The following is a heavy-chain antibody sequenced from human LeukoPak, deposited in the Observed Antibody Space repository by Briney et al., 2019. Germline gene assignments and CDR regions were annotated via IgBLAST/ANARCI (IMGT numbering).Heavy chain of an antibody. J-gene: IGHJ2*01. CDR1: GFTFSSYA. Sequence: QPGGSLRLSCAASGFTFSSYAMTWVRQAPGKGLEWVSTISNSGDGTFYADSVKGRFTISRDNSKNTLYLQMNSLSAEDTAVYYCAKGSADSWLTGCFDLWGRGTLVSVSS. CDR2: ISNSGDGT. CDR3: AKGSADSWLTGCFDL. D-gene: IGHD3-9*01. V-gene: IGHV3-23*01.